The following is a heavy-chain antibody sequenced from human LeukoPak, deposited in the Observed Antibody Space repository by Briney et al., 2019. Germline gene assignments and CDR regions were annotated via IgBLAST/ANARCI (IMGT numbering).Heavy chain of an antibody. D-gene: IGHD4-11*01. CDR3: ARDRSKDWFDP. Sequence: ASVKVSCKASGYTFTSYPMHWVRQAPGQRLEWMGWINTVNGDTKYSQKFQGRVTISRGTSASTAYMELSSLRFEDTAVYYCARDRSKDWFDPWGQGTLVTVSS. CDR2: INTVNGDT. J-gene: IGHJ5*02. CDR1: GYTFTSYP. V-gene: IGHV1-3*04.